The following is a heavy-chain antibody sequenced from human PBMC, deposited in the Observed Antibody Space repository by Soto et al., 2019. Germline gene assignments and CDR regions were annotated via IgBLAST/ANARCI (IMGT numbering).Heavy chain of an antibody. V-gene: IGHV1-3*01. CDR3: ARETLKD. CDR1: VYTFTAYA. Sequence: HVQLVQSGAEVKKPGASVQVSCKASVYTFTAYAIHWVRQTPGQRLEWMGWINVANGNTVYSENFQGRVTITRDTSANTVYVEVSSLRPEDTAVYYCARETLKDWGQGTLVSVSS. J-gene: IGHJ4*02. CDR2: INVANGNT.